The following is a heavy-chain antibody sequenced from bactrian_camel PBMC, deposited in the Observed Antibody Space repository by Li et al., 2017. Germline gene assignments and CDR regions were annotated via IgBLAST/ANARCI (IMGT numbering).Heavy chain of an antibody. CDR2: IFTTDGTT. Sequence: HVQLVESGGGSVRPGGSLTLSCAVSGSGDTASPYCMAWFRQVPGKKREGVAFIFTTDGTTSYDDSVKGRFTISRDAAKNTLYLDMSDLQPGDSGIYYCSADGGRVPEFGGSWCYAPSQTLEFDFSGRGTQVTVS. CDR1: GSGDTASPYC. J-gene: IGHJ4*01. D-gene: IGHD3*01. V-gene: IGHV3S1*01.